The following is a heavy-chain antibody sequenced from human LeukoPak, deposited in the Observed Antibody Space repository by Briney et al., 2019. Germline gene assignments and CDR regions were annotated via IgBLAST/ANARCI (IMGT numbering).Heavy chain of an antibody. CDR3: ARDRFITMVRGVMWFDP. CDR1: GFTFSSYS. Sequence: GGSLRLSCAASGFTFSSYSMNWVRQAPGKGLEWVSYISSSSSTIYYADSVKGRFTISRDNAKNSLYLQMNSLRAEDTAVYYCARDRFITMVRGVMWFDPWGQGTLVTVSS. V-gene: IGHV3-48*04. J-gene: IGHJ5*02. D-gene: IGHD3-10*01. CDR2: ISSSSSTI.